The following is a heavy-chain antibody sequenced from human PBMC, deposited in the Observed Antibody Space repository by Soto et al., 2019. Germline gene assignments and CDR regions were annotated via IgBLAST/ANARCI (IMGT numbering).Heavy chain of an antibody. CDR3: ARDPMYNIVVVVAATLDY. D-gene: IGHD2-15*01. V-gene: IGHV1-3*01. Sequence: ASTQVSCNASGYTFTSYAMHSVRQAPGQSLEWMGWINAGNGNTKYSQKFQGRVTITRDTSASTAYMELSSLRSEDTAVYYCARDPMYNIVVVVAATLDYWGQGTLVTVSS. CDR2: INAGNGNT. J-gene: IGHJ4*02. CDR1: GYTFTSYA.